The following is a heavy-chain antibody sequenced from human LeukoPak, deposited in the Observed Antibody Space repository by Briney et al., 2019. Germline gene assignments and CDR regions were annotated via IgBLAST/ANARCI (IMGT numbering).Heavy chain of an antibody. CDR2: IYYSGST. D-gene: IGHD6-19*01. J-gene: IGHJ2*01. Sequence: SETLSLTCTVSGGSISSSSYYWGWIRQPPGKGLEWIGSIYYSGSTYYNPSLKSRVTISVDTSKNQFSLKLSSVTAADTAVYYCAREPVAGTGLWYFDLWGRGTLVTVSS. V-gene: IGHV4-39*07. CDR3: AREPVAGTGLWYFDL. CDR1: GGSISSSSYY.